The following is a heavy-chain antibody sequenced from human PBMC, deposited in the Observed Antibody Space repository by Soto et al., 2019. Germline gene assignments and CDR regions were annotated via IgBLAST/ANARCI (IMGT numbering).Heavy chain of an antibody. CDR3: ARDLSSSSGYSYGYVPDY. CDR2: INPSGGST. V-gene: IGHV1-46*01. D-gene: IGHD5-18*01. J-gene: IGHJ4*02. CDR1: GYTFTSYY. Sequence: EASVKVSCKASGYTFTSYYMHWVRQAPGQGLEWMGIINPSGGSTSYAQKFQGRVTMTRDTSTSTVYMELSSLRSEDTAVYYCARDLSSSSGYSYGYVPDYWGQGALVTVSS.